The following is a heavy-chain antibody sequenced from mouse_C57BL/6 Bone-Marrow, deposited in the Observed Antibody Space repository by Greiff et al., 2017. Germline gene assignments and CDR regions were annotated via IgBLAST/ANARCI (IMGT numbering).Heavy chain of an antibody. CDR2: IDPSDSYT. CDR3: ERSSFAW. CDR1: GYTFTSYW. V-gene: IGHV1-59*01. Sequence: QVQLQQPGAELVRPGTSVKLSCKASGYTFTSYWMHWVKQRPGQGLEWIGVIDPSDSYTNYNQKFKGRATLNVDTSSSTAYKQRSSLTSGDSAVCYCERSSFAWWGQGTLVAVS. J-gene: IGHJ3*01.